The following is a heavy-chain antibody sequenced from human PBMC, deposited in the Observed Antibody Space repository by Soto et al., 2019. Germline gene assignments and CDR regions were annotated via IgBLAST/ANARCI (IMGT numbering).Heavy chain of an antibody. CDR2: IIPILDIA. J-gene: IGHJ4*02. CDR3: AREASHYDIVTGPDPDCYFDY. CDR1: GGTFSSYT. V-gene: IGHV1-69*02. Sequence: QVQLVQSGAEVKKPGSSVKVSCKASGGTFSSYTINWVRQAPGQGLEWMGRIIPILDIANYAQKFQGRVTITADRSTSTAYMELSSLRSEDTAVYYCAREASHYDIVTGPDPDCYFDYWGQGTLVTVSS. D-gene: IGHD3-9*01.